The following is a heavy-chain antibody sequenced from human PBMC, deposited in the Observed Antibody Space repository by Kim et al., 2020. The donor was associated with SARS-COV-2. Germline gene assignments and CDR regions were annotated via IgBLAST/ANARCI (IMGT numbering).Heavy chain of an antibody. Sequence: ADSVKSRFTIAKDDSKNTLCLQMNSLRPDDTAYYYCGSMSAMSTNYVDYWGQGTLVTVSS. CDR3: GSMSAMSTNYVDY. D-gene: IGHD1-1*01. V-gene: IGHV3-53*05. J-gene: IGHJ4*02.